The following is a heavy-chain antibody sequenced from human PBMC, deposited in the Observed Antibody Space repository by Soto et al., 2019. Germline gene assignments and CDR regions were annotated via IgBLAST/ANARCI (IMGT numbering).Heavy chain of an antibody. CDR1: GFTFSSYA. Sequence: GGSLRLSCAASGFTFSSYAMSWVRQAPGKGLEWVSAISGSGGSTYYADSVKGRFTISRDNSKNTLYLQMNSLRAEDTAVYYCXKGFISSGYYYXRFDYXXQXTLV. CDR2: ISGSGGST. D-gene: IGHD3-22*01. CDR3: XKGFISSGYYYXRFDY. J-gene: IGHJ4*02. V-gene: IGHV3-23*01.